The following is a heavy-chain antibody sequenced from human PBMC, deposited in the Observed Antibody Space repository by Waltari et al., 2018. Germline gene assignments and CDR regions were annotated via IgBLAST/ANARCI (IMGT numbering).Heavy chain of an antibody. Sequence: QVQLQQWGAGLLKPSETLSLTCAVYGGSFNGYYWSWIRQPPGKGPEWIGEINHRGSNNYNPTLKSRVTISVDTSKNQFSLKLSSVTAAETAVYYCARGGYSSGWPDYWGQGTRVTVSS. V-gene: IGHV4-34*01. J-gene: IGHJ4*02. CDR3: ARGGYSSGWPDY. CDR2: INHRGSN. CDR1: GGSFNGYY. D-gene: IGHD6-19*01.